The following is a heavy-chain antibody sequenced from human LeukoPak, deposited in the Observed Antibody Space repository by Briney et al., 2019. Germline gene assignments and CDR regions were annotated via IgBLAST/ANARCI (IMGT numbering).Heavy chain of an antibody. Sequence: GASVKVSCKASGYTFTSYGISWVRQAPGQGLERMGGIIPIFGTANYAQKFQGRVTITADESTSTAYMELSSLRSEDTAVYYCARAPADYDFRGYYYYYMDVWGKGTTVTVSS. J-gene: IGHJ6*03. CDR3: ARAPADYDFRGYYYYYMDV. CDR2: IIPIFGTA. CDR1: GYTFTSYG. V-gene: IGHV1-69*13. D-gene: IGHD3-3*01.